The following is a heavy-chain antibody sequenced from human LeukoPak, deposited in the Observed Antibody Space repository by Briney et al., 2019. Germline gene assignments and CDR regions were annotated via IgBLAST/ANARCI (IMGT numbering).Heavy chain of an antibody. J-gene: IGHJ5*02. D-gene: IGHD1-26*01. CDR3: ASGHVGKQP. Sequence: ASVKVSCKDSGYTFTSYDINWVRQAPGEGVEWMGWMKPKSGKTEYAQKLQGRDTINRNTSIRTAYMEKRRLRSEDTAVYYCASGHVGKQPWGQGTLVTVSS. CDR1: GYTFTSYD. V-gene: IGHV1-8*01. CDR2: MKPKSGKT.